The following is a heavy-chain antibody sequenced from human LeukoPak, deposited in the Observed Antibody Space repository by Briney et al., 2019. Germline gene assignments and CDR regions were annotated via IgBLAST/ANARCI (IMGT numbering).Heavy chain of an antibody. CDR3: ARDRLGDSGRYNGMDV. V-gene: IGHV3-21*01. J-gene: IGHJ6*02. Sequence: PGGSLRLSCAASGFTFSSYSMNWVRQAPGKGLEWVSSISSSSSYIYYADSVKGRFTISRDNARNSLYLQMNSLRAEDTAVYYCARDRLGDSGRYNGMDVWGQGTTVTVSS. CDR1: GFTFSSYS. CDR2: ISSSSSYI. D-gene: IGHD2-21*02.